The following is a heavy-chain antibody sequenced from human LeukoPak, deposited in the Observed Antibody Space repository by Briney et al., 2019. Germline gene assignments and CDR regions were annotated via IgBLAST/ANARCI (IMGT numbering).Heavy chain of an antibody. Sequence: SETLSLTCTVSGGSLSSYYWNWIRQPAGKGLEWIGRIYTSGSTNYNPSLKSRVTMSVDTSKNQFSLKLSSVTAADTAVYYCARHGEWLEAFDIWGQGTMVTVSS. J-gene: IGHJ3*02. V-gene: IGHV4-4*07. CDR3: ARHGEWLEAFDI. D-gene: IGHD3-3*01. CDR2: IYTSGST. CDR1: GGSLSSYY.